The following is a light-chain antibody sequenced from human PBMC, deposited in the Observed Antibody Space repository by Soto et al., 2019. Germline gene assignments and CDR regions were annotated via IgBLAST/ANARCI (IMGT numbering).Light chain of an antibody. Sequence: TQSPATLYVSPGERATLSCRASQTVSRSLAWYQLKPGQAPRLLIYGASSRATGIPDRFSGSGSGTDFTLTISRLEPEDFAVYYCQQYGSSPNAFGQGTRLEIK. V-gene: IGKV3-20*01. J-gene: IGKJ5*01. CDR3: QQYGSSPNA. CDR2: GAS. CDR1: QTVSRS.